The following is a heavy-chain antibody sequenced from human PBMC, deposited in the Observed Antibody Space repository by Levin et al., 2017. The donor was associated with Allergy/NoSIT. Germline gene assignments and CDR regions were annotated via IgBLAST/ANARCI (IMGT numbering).Heavy chain of an antibody. D-gene: IGHD6-13*01. Sequence: GGSLRLSCTASGFTFGDYAMSWFRQAPGKGLEWVGFIRSKAYGGTTEYAASVKGRFTISRDDTKLIAYLQMTSLNTEDTAVDYCTREPQRVYGPPRDYFDYWGQGTLVTVSS. V-gene: IGHV3-49*03. CDR1: GFTFGDYA. CDR2: IRSKAYGGTT. J-gene: IGHJ4*02. CDR3: TREPQRVYGPPRDYFDY.